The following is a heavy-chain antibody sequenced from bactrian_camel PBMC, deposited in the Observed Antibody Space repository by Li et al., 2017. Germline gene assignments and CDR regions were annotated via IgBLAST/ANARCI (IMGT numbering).Heavy chain of an antibody. V-gene: IGHV3S25*01. CDR1: GYTSSTYC. CDR3: AGRTDGNCGVWYLTTTSAFQY. D-gene: IGHD3*01. Sequence: QLVESGGGSVQPGGTLRLSCEASGYTSSTYCLAWFRQAPGKEREGVASIMILVATTYYAGSVDGRFTISHDNAKNTVYLQMNSLKPEDTAMYYCAGRTDGNCGVWYLTTTSAFQYWGQGTQVTVS. J-gene: IGHJ4*01. CDR2: IMILVATT.